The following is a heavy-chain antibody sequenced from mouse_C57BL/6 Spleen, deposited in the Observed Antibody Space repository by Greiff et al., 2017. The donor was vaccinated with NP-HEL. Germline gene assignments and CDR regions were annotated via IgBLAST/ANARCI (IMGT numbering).Heavy chain of an antibody. D-gene: IGHD1-1*01. CDR1: GYTFTDYN. CDR2: INPNNGGT. J-gene: IGHJ4*01. CDR3: ARGYYYGSSGAMDY. V-gene: IGHV1-22*01. Sequence: EFQLQQSGPELVKPGASVKMSCKASGYTFTDYNMHWVKQSHGKSLEWIGYINPNNGGTSYNQKFKGKATLTVNKSSSTAYMELRSLTSEDSAVYYCARGYYYGSSGAMDYWGQGTSVTVSS.